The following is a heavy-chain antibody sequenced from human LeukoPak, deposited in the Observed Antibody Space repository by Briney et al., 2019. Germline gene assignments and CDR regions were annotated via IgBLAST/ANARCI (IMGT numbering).Heavy chain of an antibody. Sequence: PGGSLRLSCVASGFTFTTFALSWVRLTPGKGLEWVSAISGGGDNTFYADSVRGRFTISRDNYKSTLYLQMNALRAEDTGVYYCAKRWAPAASTGTWEDWGQGTLVTVSS. V-gene: IGHV3-23*01. CDR3: AKRWAPAASTGTWED. D-gene: IGHD4-17*01. J-gene: IGHJ1*01. CDR1: GFTFTTFA. CDR2: ISGGGDNT.